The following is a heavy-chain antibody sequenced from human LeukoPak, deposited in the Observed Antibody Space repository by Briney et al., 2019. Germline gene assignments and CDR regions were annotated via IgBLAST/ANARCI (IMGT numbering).Heavy chain of an antibody. Sequence: SVKVSCKASASTFSRYAISWVGQAPGKGGEWVDGIITNFGTANYAQKFQGRVMITTDESTSTAYMELSSLRSEDTAVEYCARGGGVTGSHDAFDIWGQGTVVTVSS. V-gene: IGHV1-69*05. D-gene: IGHD1-20*01. J-gene: IGHJ3*02. CDR3: ARGGGVTGSHDAFDI. CDR1: ASTFSRYA. CDR2: IITNFGTA.